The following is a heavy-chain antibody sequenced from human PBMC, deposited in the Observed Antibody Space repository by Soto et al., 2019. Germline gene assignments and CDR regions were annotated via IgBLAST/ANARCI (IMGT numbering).Heavy chain of an antibody. CDR3: ARRWFGEETYYYYYMDV. CDR2: IKQDGSEK. V-gene: IGHV3-7*01. D-gene: IGHD3-10*01. Sequence: GGSLRLSCAASGFTFSSYWMSWVRQAPGKGLEWVANIKQDGSEKYYVDSVKGRFTISRDNAKNSLYLQMNSLRAEDTAVYYCARRWFGEETYYYYYMDVWGKGTTVTVSS. J-gene: IGHJ6*03. CDR1: GFTFSSYW.